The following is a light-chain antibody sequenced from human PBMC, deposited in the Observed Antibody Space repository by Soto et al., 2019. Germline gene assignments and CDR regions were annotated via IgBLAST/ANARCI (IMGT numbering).Light chain of an antibody. CDR3: AAWDDSLNGWV. CDR2: SNN. J-gene: IGLJ3*02. CDR1: SSNIGSNT. V-gene: IGLV1-44*01. Sequence: QSVLTQPPSASGTPGQRVTISCSGSSSNIGSNTVNWYQQLPGTAPKLLIYSNNQRPSGVPDRFSGSKSGTSASLAISGLQSEDEADCYCAAWDDSLNGWVCGGGTKVTVL.